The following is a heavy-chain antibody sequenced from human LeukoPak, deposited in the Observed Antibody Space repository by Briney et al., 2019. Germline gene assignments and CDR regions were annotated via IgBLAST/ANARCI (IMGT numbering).Heavy chain of an antibody. D-gene: IGHD3-22*01. CDR2: IYYSGRT. CDR1: GASISSSTYY. V-gene: IGHV4-39*07. J-gene: IGHJ4*02. Sequence: SETLSLTCTVSGASISSSTYYWAWIGQPPGKGREWIGTIYYSGRTYYNPSLQSRVTISLDTSKSQFSPNLNSVTAADTAVYFCAGPLYDSTGYYYALAYWGQGTLVTVSS. CDR3: AGPLYDSTGYYYALAY.